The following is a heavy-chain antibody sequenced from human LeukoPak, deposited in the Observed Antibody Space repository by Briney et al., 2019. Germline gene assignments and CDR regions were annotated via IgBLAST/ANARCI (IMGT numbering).Heavy chain of an antibody. V-gene: IGHV3-9*01. CDR2: ISWNSGSI. CDR1: GFTFDDYA. CDR3: AKDLSERRDSSGPYYYYGMDV. J-gene: IGHJ6*02. D-gene: IGHD3-22*01. Sequence: GGSLRLSCAASGFTFDDYAMHWVRQAPGKGLEWVSGISWNSGSIGYADSVKGRFTISGDNAKNSLYLQMNSLRAEDTALYYCAKDLSERRDSSGPYYYYGMDVWGQGTTVTVSS.